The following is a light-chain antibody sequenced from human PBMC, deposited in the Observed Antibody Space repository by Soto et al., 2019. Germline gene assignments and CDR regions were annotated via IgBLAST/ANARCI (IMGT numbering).Light chain of an antibody. CDR2: KAS. CDR1: QGISSW. V-gene: IGKV1-5*03. CDR3: QHYNTYPWT. J-gene: IGKJ1*01. Sequence: DIQMTQSPSTLSSSVVDIVTIICRASQGISSWLAWYQQKPGKAPNLLIYKASHLENGVPSRFSGSGSGTEFTLTISSLQPGDFATYYCQHYNTYPWTFGQGTKVDIK.